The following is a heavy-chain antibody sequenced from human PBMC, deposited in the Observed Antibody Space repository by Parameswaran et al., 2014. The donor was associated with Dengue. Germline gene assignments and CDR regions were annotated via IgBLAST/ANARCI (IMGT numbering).Heavy chain of an antibody. Sequence: SGPTLVKPTQTLTLTCALSGFSLSTSGLGVGWIRQPPGKALEFLAFIFWDDDKRYKSSLKSRLTITKDASKNQVALQMTNMDPVDTATYYCAHVNIYSPEIFFQHWGQGILVTVSS. CDR1: GFSLSTSGLG. J-gene: IGHJ4*02. CDR3: AHVNIYSPEIFFQH. CDR2: IFWDDDK. D-gene: IGHD4-11*01. V-gene: IGHV2-5*02.